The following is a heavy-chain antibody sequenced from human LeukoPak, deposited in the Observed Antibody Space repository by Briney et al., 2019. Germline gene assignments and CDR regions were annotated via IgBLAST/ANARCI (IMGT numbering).Heavy chain of an antibody. CDR1: GYCFTSYW. CDR2: IYPGDSDT. CDR3: ARQKGTAMIDP. D-gene: IGHD5-18*01. V-gene: IGHV5-51*01. J-gene: IGHJ5*02. Sequence: GASLQISCKVSGYCFTSYWIGWVRQLPGKGLEWMGIIYPGDSDTRYSPSFQGQVTISADKSISTAYLQWSSLKASDTAMYYCARQKGTAMIDPWGQGTLVTVSS.